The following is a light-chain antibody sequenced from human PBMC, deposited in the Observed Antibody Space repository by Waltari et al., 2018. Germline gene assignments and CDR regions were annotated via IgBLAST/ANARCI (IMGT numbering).Light chain of an antibody. CDR3: SSYTSSSTPL. J-gene: IGLJ2*01. CDR2: DVT. V-gene: IGLV2-14*01. Sequence: QSALTQPASVSGSPGQSITISCTGTSSDVGGYNYVSWYQQHPGKAPKLMIFDVTERPSGGSIRFSGSKSGNTASLTISGLQAEDEADYYCSSYTSSSTPLFGGGTKLTVL. CDR1: SSDVGGYNY.